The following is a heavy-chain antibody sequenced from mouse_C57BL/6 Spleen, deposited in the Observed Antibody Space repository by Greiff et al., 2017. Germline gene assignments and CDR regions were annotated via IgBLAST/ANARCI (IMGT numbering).Heavy chain of an antibody. J-gene: IGHJ2*01. CDR2: IDPSDSYP. CDR1: GYTFTSYW. V-gene: IGHV1-69*01. D-gene: IGHD1-1*01. Sequence: QVQLQQSGAELVMPGASVKLSCKASGYTFTSYWMHWVKQRPGPGLAWIGEIDPSDSYPNYNQKFKGKSTLTVDNSSSTAYMQLSSLTSEDSGVYYCARGGITTVVPYYFDDWGQGTTRTVSS. CDR3: ARGGITTVVPYYFDD.